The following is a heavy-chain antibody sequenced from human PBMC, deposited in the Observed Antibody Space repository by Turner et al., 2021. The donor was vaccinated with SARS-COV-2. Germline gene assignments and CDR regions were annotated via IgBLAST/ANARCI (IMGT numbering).Heavy chain of an antibody. J-gene: IGHJ4*02. CDR3: AKRGSCSNNKCYLDY. CDR2: IAFDGSNE. D-gene: IGHD2-2*01. CDR1: GFSFNTFG. V-gene: IGHV3-30*18. Sequence: QVQLVESGGGLVQLGMSLRLSCAASGFSFNTFGMHWVRQAPGKGLESVALIAFDGSNEFYADSVKGRFTISRDNSKNTLYLQMNSLRAEDTAVYYCAKRGSCSNNKCYLDYWGQGILVTVSS.